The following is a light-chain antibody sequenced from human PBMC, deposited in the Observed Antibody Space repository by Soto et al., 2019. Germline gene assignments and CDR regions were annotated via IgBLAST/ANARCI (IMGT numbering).Light chain of an antibody. CDR2: GAS. V-gene: IGKV3-15*01. J-gene: IGKJ1*01. Sequence: IVMRQSPATLSVSPGERATLSCRACQCVYSNLAGYQQNPGQVPRLLIYGASTRATGIPARFSGSGSGTEFTLTISSLQSEDFAVYYCQQRDSWWTFGQGTKVDIK. CDR3: QQRDSWWT. CDR1: QCVYSN.